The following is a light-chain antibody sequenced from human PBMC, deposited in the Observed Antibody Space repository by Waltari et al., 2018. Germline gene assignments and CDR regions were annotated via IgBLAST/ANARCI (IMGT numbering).Light chain of an antibody. CDR3: QQTYSTSL. V-gene: IGKV1-39*01. CDR2: AAI. J-gene: IGKJ2*01. Sequence: DMQMKQSPSSLSASVGDRITISCRASQNINTYINWYQQKPGKAPKLLIYAAINLQSGVPARLRGSGSGTDFSLTISSLQPEDSATYYCQQTYSTSLFGQGTKLEIK. CDR1: QNINTY.